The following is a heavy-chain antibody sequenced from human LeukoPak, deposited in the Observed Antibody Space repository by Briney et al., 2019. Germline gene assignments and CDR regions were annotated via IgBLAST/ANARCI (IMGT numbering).Heavy chain of an antibody. Sequence: ASVKVSCKASGGTFSSYAISWVRQAPGQGLEWMGIINPSGGSTSYAQKFQGRVTMTRDMSTSTVYMELSSLRSEDTAVYYCARDQGHYYDSSEFDPWGQGTLVTVSS. V-gene: IGHV1-46*01. CDR1: GGTFSSYA. CDR2: INPSGGST. D-gene: IGHD3-22*01. J-gene: IGHJ5*02. CDR3: ARDQGHYYDSSEFDP.